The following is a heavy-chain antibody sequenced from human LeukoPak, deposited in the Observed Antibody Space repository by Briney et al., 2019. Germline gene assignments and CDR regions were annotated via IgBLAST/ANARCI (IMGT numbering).Heavy chain of an antibody. CDR3: ARVKEASAFDI. D-gene: IGHD5-12*01. V-gene: IGHV3-21*01. CDR2: ISSSSRYR. J-gene: IGHJ3*02. Sequence: GGSLRLSCAASGFTFSSYSMIWVRQAPGKGLEWVSSISSSSRYRYYADSVKGRFTISRDNAKNSLYLQMNSLRAEDTAVYYCARVKEASAFDIWGQGTMVTVSS. CDR1: GFTFSSYS.